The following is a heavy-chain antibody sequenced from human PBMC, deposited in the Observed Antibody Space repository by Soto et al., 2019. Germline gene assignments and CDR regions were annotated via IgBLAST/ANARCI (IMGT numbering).Heavy chain of an antibody. Sequence: SGPTLVNPTQTLTLTCTFSGFSLTTSGVGVGWIRQPPGKALEWLALIYWDDDKRYNPSLNSRLTITKDTSKNQVVLAMTNMDPVDTATYYCVQSRCGGDCLQSYSSHSYYGLDVWGQGTTVTVSS. V-gene: IGHV2-5*02. D-gene: IGHD2-21*02. J-gene: IGHJ6*02. CDR1: GFSLTTSGVG. CDR3: VQSRCGGDCLQSYSSHSYYGLDV. CDR2: IYWDDDK.